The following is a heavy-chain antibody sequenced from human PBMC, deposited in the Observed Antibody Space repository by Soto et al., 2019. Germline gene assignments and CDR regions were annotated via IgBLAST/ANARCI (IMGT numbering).Heavy chain of an antibody. J-gene: IGHJ6*02. Sequence: PSETLSLTCTVSGGSISSSSYYWGWRRPPPGKGLGWSGSIYYSGSTYYTPTLKSRVTISGDTSKNQFSLQLGSVTAADTAVYYCASPYSSSWYYYYYGMDVWGQGTTVTVSS. D-gene: IGHD6-13*01. CDR1: GGSISSSSYY. V-gene: IGHV4-39*01. CDR3: ASPYSSSWYYYYYGMDV. CDR2: IYYSGST.